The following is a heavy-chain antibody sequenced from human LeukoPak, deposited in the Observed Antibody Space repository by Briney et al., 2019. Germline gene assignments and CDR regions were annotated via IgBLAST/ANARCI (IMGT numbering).Heavy chain of an antibody. V-gene: IGHV4-59*01. D-gene: IGHD1-26*01. CDR2: IYYSRST. Sequence: SETLSLTCTVSGGSISSYYWSWIRQPPGKGLEWIGYIYYSRSTNYNPSLKSRVTISVDTSKNQFSLKLSSVTAADTAVYYCARVRGGSYEFWFDPWGQGTLVTVSS. CDR3: ARVRGGSYEFWFDP. J-gene: IGHJ5*02. CDR1: GGSISSYY.